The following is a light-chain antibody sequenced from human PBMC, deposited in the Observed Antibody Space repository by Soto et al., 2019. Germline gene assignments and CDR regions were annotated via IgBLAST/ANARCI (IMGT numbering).Light chain of an antibody. CDR1: QSVLSSSNNKNY. CDR2: WAS. CDR3: QQYYNAPLT. J-gene: IGKJ3*01. Sequence: DIVMTQSPDSLAVSLGERATINCKSSQSVLSSSNNKNYLAWYQQKPGQSPKLLIYWASTRESGVPERFSGSGSGTDFTLTISSLQAEDVAVYYCQQYYNAPLTFGPGTKVDI. V-gene: IGKV4-1*01.